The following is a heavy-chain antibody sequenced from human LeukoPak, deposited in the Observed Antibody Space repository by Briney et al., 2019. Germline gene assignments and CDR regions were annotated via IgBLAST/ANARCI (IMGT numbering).Heavy chain of an antibody. D-gene: IGHD4-17*01. CDR3: ARDVMTTTGMDV. CDR1: GFTFSSYG. CDR2: IWHDGSNK. V-gene: IGHV3-33*01. Sequence: GGSLRLSCAASGFTFSSYGMHWVRQAPGEGLEWVAVIWHDGSNKYYADSVKGRFTISRDNSKNTLYLQMNSLRAEDTAVYYCARDVMTTTGMDVWGQGTTVTVSS. J-gene: IGHJ6*02.